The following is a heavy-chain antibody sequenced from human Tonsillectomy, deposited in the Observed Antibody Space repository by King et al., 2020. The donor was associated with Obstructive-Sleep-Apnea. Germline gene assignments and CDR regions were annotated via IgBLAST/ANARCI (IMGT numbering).Heavy chain of an antibody. D-gene: IGHD5-24*01. CDR2: FRWDGGST. Sequence: VQLVESGGVVVQPGGSLRLSCAACGFTFDDYAMHWVRPDPGKGLAGVSLFRWDGGSTYYADSVKGRFTISRGNSKNSLYLQMNSLRAEDTALYYCAKARGLDGYFDYWGQGTLVTVSS. CDR3: AKARGLDGYFDY. J-gene: IGHJ4*02. V-gene: IGHV3-43D*03. CDR1: GFTFDDYA.